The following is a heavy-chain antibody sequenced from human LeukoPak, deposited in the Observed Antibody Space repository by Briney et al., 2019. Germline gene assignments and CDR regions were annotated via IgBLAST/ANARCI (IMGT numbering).Heavy chain of an antibody. Sequence: GGSLRLSCAASGFTSSSYGAHWVRQAPGKGLEWVAVVWYDGSNKYYADSVKGRFTLSRDNSKNTLYLQMNSLRTEQTAEYHCAKDFDYCSSTSSQKWSDPCDQGPLVTVSS. CDR2: VWYDGSNK. CDR3: AKDFDYCSSTSSQKWSDP. V-gene: IGHV3-33*06. CDR1: GFTSSSYG. D-gene: IGHD2-2*01. J-gene: IGHJ5*02.